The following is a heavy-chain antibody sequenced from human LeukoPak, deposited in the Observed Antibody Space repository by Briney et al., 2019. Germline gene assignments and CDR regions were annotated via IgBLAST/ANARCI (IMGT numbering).Heavy chain of an antibody. CDR2: IIPIFGTA. Sequence: GAAVKVSCKASRGTFSSYAISWVRQAPGQGREWMGGIIPIFGTANYAQKFQGRVTITADKSTSTAYMELGSLRSEDRAVYYCARGYGDYEGFDYWGQGTLVSVPS. CDR3: ARGYGDYEGFDY. D-gene: IGHD4-17*01. J-gene: IGHJ4*02. V-gene: IGHV1-69*06. CDR1: RGTFSSYA.